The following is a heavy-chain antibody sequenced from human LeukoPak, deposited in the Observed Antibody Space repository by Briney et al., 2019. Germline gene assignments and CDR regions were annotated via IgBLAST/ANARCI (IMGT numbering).Heavy chain of an antibody. D-gene: IGHD3-22*01. V-gene: IGHV4-59*08. CDR3: ARHNYYYDSSGYYYVESGAFDI. Sequence: PSETLSLTCTVSGGSISSYYWSWIRQPPGKGLERIGYIYYSGSTNYNPSLKSRVTISVDTSKNQFSLKLSSVTAADTAVYYCARHNYYYDSSGYYYVESGAFDIWGQGTMVTVSS. CDR2: IYYSGST. CDR1: GGSISSYY. J-gene: IGHJ3*02.